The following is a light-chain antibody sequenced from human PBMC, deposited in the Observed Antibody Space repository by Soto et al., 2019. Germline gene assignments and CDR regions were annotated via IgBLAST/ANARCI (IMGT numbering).Light chain of an antibody. CDR1: QSVYTT. Sequence: EIVMTQSPATLSVSPGERATLSCRASQSVYTTLAWYQQRPGKPPRLLIYSASTRATGIPARFSGSGSGTEFTLTISSLQSEDFAVYYCQQYNKWPLTFGGGTTVEIK. J-gene: IGKJ4*01. CDR3: QQYNKWPLT. CDR2: SAS. V-gene: IGKV3-15*01.